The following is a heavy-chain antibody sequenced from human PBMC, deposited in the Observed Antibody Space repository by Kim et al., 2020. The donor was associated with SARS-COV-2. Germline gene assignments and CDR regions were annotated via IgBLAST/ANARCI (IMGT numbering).Heavy chain of an antibody. V-gene: IGHV3-33*01. Sequence: ADSVKRRFTIARDNSKNTLYLQMNRLGAEDTAVYYCARAVGCGPDWYFDLWGRGTLVTVSS. J-gene: IGHJ2*01. D-gene: IGHD2-21*01. CDR3: ARAVGCGPDWYFDL.